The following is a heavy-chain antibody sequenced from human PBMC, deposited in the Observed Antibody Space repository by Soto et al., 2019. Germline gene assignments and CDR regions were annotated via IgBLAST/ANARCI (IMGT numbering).Heavy chain of an antibody. CDR1: GYTFTGYY. CDR3: ARDYSGYTSPDYYYYGMDV. J-gene: IGHJ6*02. Sequence: ASVKVSCKXSGYTFTGYYMHWVRQAPGQGLEWMGWINPNSGGTNYAQKFQGRVTMTRDTSISTAYMELSRLRSDDTAVYYCARDYSGYTSPDYYYYGMDVWGQGTTVTVSS. CDR2: INPNSGGT. D-gene: IGHD5-12*01. V-gene: IGHV1-2*02.